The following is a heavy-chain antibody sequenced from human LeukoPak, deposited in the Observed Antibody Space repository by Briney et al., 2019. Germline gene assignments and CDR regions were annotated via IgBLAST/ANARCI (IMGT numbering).Heavy chain of an antibody. CDR2: IHTYNGKT. V-gene: IGHV1-18*01. Sequence: ASVTVSCKASRYTFTSYGISWLRQAPGQGLEWMGWIHTYNGKTNYTQKLQGRVTITTDTSTSTAYMELRRVRSDGTAVYYCARDSVVGATNAFDVWGQGTMATVSS. CDR3: ARDSVVGATNAFDV. CDR1: RYTFTSYG. J-gene: IGHJ3*01. D-gene: IGHD1-26*01.